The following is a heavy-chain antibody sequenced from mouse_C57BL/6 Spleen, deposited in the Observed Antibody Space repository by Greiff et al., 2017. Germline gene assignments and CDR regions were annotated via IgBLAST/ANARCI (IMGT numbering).Heavy chain of an antibody. CDR3: ARSPITTVVATGGFDY. V-gene: IGHV1-81*01. D-gene: IGHD1-1*01. J-gene: IGHJ2*01. CDR1: GYTFTSYG. Sequence: VQLQQSGAELERPGASVKLSCKASGYTFTSYGISWVKQRTGQGLEWIGEIYPRSGNTYYNEKFKGKATLTADKSSSTAYMELRSLTSEDSAVYFCARSPITTVVATGGFDYWGQGTTLTVSS. CDR2: IYPRSGNT.